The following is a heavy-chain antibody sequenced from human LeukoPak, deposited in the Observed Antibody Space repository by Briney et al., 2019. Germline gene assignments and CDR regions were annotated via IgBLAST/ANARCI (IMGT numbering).Heavy chain of an antibody. J-gene: IGHJ4*02. V-gene: IGHV4-39*01. CDR1: GGSISSSSYY. CDR3: ARQGRRMGYDFWSGYRHFDY. D-gene: IGHD3-3*01. Sequence: SETLSLTCTVSGGSISSSSYYWGWIRQPPVKGLEWIGSIYYSGSTYYKPSLKSRVTISVDTSKNQFSLKLSSVTAADTAVYFCARQGRRMGYDFWSGYRHFDYWGQGTLVTVSS. CDR2: IYYSGST.